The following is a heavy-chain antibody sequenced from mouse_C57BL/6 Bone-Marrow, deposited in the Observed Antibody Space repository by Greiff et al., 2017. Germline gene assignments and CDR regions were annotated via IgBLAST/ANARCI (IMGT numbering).Heavy chain of an antibody. V-gene: IGHV6-6*01. J-gene: IGHJ2*01. CDR3: TRGLHFDY. D-gene: IGHD6-2*01. CDR2: IRNKANNHTT. Sequence: EVMLVESGGGLVQPGGSMKLSCAASGFTFSDAWMDWVRQSPEKGLEWVAEIRNKANNHTTYYAESVKGRFTISRDDSKSSVNLLMNSLSAEDAGIYCCTRGLHFDYGGQGTTLTVSS. CDR1: GFTFSDAW.